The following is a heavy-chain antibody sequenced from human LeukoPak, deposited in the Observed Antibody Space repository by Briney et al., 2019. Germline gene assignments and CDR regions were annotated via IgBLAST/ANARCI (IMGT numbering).Heavy chain of an antibody. V-gene: IGHV3-23*01. CDR1: GFTFSSYA. D-gene: IGHD5-18*01. CDR3: GRDGYTYGFGSLEI. J-gene: IGHJ3*02. CDR2: ISGSGGST. Sequence: GGSLRLSCAASGFTFSSYAMSWVRQAPGKGLEWVSAISGSGGSTYYADSVKGRFTISRDNSKNTLYLQMNSLRAEDTAVYYCGRDGYTYGFGSLEIWGQGTMVTVSS.